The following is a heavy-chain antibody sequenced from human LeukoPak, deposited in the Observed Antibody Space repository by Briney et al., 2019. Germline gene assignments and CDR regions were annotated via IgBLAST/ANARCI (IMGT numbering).Heavy chain of an antibody. Sequence: GGSLRLSCAASGLTFSSYAMSWVRQAPGKGLEWVSTLSDSGGSTYYPDSVKGRFTISRDNSKNTLYLQLNSLRAEDTAIYYCANGRGPNTGPTLDYWGQGTLVTVSS. CDR1: GLTFSSYA. CDR3: ANGRGPNTGPTLDY. J-gene: IGHJ4*02. V-gene: IGHV3-23*01. D-gene: IGHD2-15*01. CDR2: LSDSGGST.